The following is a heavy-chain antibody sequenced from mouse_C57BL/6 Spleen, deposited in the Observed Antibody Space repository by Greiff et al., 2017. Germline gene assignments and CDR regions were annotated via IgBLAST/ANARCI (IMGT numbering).Heavy chain of an antibody. CDR3: TRCYYSNSFDY. D-gene: IGHD2-12*01. CDR1: GYTFTDYE. V-gene: IGHV1-15*01. Sequence: LVESGAELVRPGASVTLSCKASGYTFTDYEMHWVKQTPVHGLEWIGAIDPETGGTAYNQKFKGKAILTADKSSSTAYMELRSLTSEDSAVYYCTRCYYSNSFDYWGQGTTLTVSS. CDR2: IDPETGGT. J-gene: IGHJ2*01.